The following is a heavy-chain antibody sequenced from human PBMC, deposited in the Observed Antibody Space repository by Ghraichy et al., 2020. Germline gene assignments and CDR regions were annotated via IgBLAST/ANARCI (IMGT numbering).Heavy chain of an antibody. CDR1: GGSFSGYY. CDR2: INHSGST. D-gene: IGHD2-15*01. CDR3: ARLGKVYCSGGSCFSRYSHYYLDV. Sequence: TCAVYGGSFSGYYWSWIRQSPGKGLEWIGEINHSGSTNYNPSLKSRVTISVDTSKTQFFLTVRSASAADTAVYYCARLGKVYCSGGSCFSRYSHYYLDVWGKGTTVTVSS. V-gene: IGHV4-34*01. J-gene: IGHJ6*03.